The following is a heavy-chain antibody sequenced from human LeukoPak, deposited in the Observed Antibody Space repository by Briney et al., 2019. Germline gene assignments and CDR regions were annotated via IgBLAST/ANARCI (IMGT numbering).Heavy chain of an antibody. Sequence: GGSLRLSCAASGFTFSIYAMSWVRQAPGKGLEWVSTISGGGSSTYYADSVKGRFTISRDNSKNTLYLQMNSLRAEDTAIYYCAKAILPATILSFNDYWGQGTLVTVSS. CDR2: ISGGGSST. J-gene: IGHJ4*02. V-gene: IGHV3-23*01. D-gene: IGHD2-2*02. CDR1: GFTFSIYA. CDR3: AKAILPATILSFNDY.